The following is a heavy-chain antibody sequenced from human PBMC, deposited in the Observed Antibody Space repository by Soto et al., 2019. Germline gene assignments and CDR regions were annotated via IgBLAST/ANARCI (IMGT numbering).Heavy chain of an antibody. V-gene: IGHV3-23*01. D-gene: IGHD3-22*01. J-gene: IGHJ4*02. Sequence: GGSLRLSCAASGFTFSAYVMTWVRRAPGRGLEWISAIGGSGDTAYYAESVKGRFTISRDNSRNTLYLKMNNLTVEDTAVYSCAKARFDSRGTFFRVGFYDVWGRGALVTVSS. CDR1: GFTFSAYV. CDR2: IGGSGDTA. CDR3: AKARFDSRGTFFRVGFYDV.